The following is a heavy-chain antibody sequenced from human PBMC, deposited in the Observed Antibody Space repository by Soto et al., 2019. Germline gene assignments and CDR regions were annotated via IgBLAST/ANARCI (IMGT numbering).Heavy chain of an antibody. J-gene: IGHJ6*03. V-gene: IGHV3-72*01. Sequence: GGSLRLSCAASGFTFSDHYMDWVRQAPGKGLEWVGRTRNKANSYTTEYAASVKGRFTISRDDSKNSLYLQMNSLKTEDTAVYYCARGRTTVVAATPTDYYYYMDVWGKGTTVTVSS. D-gene: IGHD2-15*01. CDR3: ARGRTTVVAATPTDYYYYMDV. CDR2: TRNKANSYTT. CDR1: GFTFSDHY.